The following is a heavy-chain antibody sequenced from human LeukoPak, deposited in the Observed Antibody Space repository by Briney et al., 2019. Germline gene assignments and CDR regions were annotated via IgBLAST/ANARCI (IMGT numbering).Heavy chain of an antibody. D-gene: IGHD5-24*01. V-gene: IGHV3-30*18. Sequence: GGSLRLSCAASGFTFSSYGMHWVRQAPGKGLEWVAVISYDGSNKCYADSVKGRFTISRDNSKNTLYLQMNSLRAEDTAVYYCAKDKTANPDYWAQGTLVTVSS. CDR1: GFTFSSYG. J-gene: IGHJ4*02. CDR2: ISYDGSNK. CDR3: AKDKTANPDY.